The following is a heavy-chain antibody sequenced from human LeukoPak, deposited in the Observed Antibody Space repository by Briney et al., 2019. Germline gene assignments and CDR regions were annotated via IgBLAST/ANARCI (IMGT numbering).Heavy chain of an antibody. CDR1: GYTLTELS. CDR2: FDPEDGET. V-gene: IGHV1-24*01. D-gene: IGHD1-20*01. Sequence: ASVKVSCKVSGYTLTELSMRWVRQAPGKGLEWMGGFDPEDGETIYAQKFQGRVTMTEDTSTDTAYMELSSLRSEDTAVYYCATDGGNWNDGDYWGQGTLVTVSS. J-gene: IGHJ4*02. CDR3: ATDGGNWNDGDY.